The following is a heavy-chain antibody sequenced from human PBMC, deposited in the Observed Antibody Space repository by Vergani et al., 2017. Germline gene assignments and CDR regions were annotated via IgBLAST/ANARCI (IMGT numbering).Heavy chain of an antibody. Sequence: QVHLVESGGGVVQPGRSLRLSCVVSGFTSSYYGMHWVRQAPGKGLEWVTVISDDGTQKYYADSVKGRFTISRDKSKSTLYLQMNSLRTEDTAVYYCATKSCGTPGCQIGYFREWGQGTLVTVSS. CDR2: ISDDGTQK. V-gene: IGHV3-30*03. CDR1: GFTSSYYG. CDR3: ATKSCGTPGCQIGYFRE. J-gene: IGHJ1*01. D-gene: IGHD1-1*01.